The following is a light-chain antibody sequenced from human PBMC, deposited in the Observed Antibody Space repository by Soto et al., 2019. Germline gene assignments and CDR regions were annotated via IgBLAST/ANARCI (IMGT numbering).Light chain of an antibody. V-gene: IGLV7-46*01. Sequence: QAVVTQVPSLPVSPGVTCPLTFCSCSVAVTSGHYPYWFQQKPGQAPMTLIYDTSNKHSWTPARFSGSLLGGKAALTLSGAQTEDEDEYYCLISYSGNYGVGNGTKVTV. CDR1: SVAVTSGHY. CDR2: DTS. J-gene: IGLJ1*01. CDR3: LISYSGNYG.